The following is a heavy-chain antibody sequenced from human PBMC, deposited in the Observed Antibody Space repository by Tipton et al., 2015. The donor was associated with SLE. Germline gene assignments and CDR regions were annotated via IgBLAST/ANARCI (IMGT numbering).Heavy chain of an antibody. Sequence: SLRLSCTASGFDFGYFSMHRARQPPGKGLEWVSLINRRGDTLFYEDSVRGRFTISRDNSKNSLYLQMDSLRSEDTALYYCVKEQRGTRWVTFDGWGRGTLVSVSS. D-gene: IGHD1-7*01. V-gene: IGHV3-43*01. CDR2: INRRGDTL. J-gene: IGHJ3*01. CDR1: GFDFGYFS. CDR3: VKEQRGTRWVTFDG.